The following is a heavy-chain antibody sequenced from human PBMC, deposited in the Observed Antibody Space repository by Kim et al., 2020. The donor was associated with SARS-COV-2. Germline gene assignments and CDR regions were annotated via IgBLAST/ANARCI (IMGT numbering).Heavy chain of an antibody. CDR3: VRDLGYDILTGYYYYGMDV. CDR1: GGSISSGSYY. V-gene: IGHV4-61*02. Sequence: SETLSLTCTVSGGSISSGSYYWSWIRQPAGQGLEWIGRIYTSGSTNYNPSLKSRVTISVDTSKNQFSLKLSAIPAADTAVYYCVRDLGYDILTGYYYYGMDVGGRGTTDTVSS. D-gene: IGHD3-9*01. CDR2: IYTSGST. J-gene: IGHJ6*01.